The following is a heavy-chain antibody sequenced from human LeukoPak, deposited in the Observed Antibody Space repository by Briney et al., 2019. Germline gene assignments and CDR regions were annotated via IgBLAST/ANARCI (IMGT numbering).Heavy chain of an antibody. J-gene: IGHJ4*02. D-gene: IGHD1-20*01. Sequence: GGSLRLSCAASGINFSTYAMNWVRQAPGKGLEWVSGIVGSGDKTYYADSVKGRFTITRDNSKNTLYLRTNSLRAEDTAVYYCAKEGYNWNEFFFDYWGQGTLVTVSS. CDR1: GINFSTYA. V-gene: IGHV3-23*01. CDR3: AKEGYNWNEFFFDY. CDR2: IVGSGDKT.